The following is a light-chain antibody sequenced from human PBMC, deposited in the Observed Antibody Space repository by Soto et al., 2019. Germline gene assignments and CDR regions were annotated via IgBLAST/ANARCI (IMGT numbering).Light chain of an antibody. CDR1: QSVSSSY. V-gene: IGKV3-20*01. CDR3: QQYDNSFS. CDR2: GAS. J-gene: IGKJ4*01. Sequence: EGVLTQSPGTLSLSPGERATLSCRASQSVSSSYLAWYQQKPGQAPRLLISGASNRATGIPERFSGSGSGTDFTLTITRLEPEDFAVYYCQQYDNSFSFGGGTKVDIK.